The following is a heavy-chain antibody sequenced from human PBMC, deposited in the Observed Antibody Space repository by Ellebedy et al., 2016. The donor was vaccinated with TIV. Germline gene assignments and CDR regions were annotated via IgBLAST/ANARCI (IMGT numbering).Heavy chain of an antibody. CDR1: GFTFSRYW. CDR2: INQDGSEK. Sequence: GGSLRLXCAASGFTFSRYWMSWVRQAPGKGLEWVAHINQDGSEKYYVDSVKGRVTISRDNAKNSLYLQMDSLTAEDTAVYYCARAATINYWGQGTLVTVSS. V-gene: IGHV3-7*04. D-gene: IGHD5-24*01. CDR3: ARAATINY. J-gene: IGHJ4*02.